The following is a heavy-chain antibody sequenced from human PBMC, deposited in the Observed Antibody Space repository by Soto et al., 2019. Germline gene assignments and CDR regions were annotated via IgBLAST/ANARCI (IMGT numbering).Heavy chain of an antibody. CDR2: IWYDGSKK. J-gene: IGHJ4*02. Sequence: QVQLVESGGGVVQPGRSLRLSCAASGFTFSNYGMHWVRRAPGKGLEWVAVIWYDGSKKYYADSVKGRFTISRDNSKNMLYLQMNSLRAEDTAVYYCARDLVAYDYIWGSYRYGPIDYWGQGTLVTVSS. CDR3: ARDLVAYDYIWGSYRYGPIDY. D-gene: IGHD3-16*02. CDR1: GFTFSNYG. V-gene: IGHV3-33*01.